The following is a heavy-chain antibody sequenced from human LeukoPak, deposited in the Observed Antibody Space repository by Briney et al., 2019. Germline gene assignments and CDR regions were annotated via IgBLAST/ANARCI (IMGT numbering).Heavy chain of an antibody. J-gene: IGHJ4*02. CDR2: IIPIFGTA. Sequence: SVKVSCKASGGTFSSYAISWVRQAPGQGLEWMGGIIPIFGTANYAQKFQGRVTITTDESTSTAYMELSSLRSEDTAVYYCARGVILTGYYKLFDYWGQGTLVTVSS. D-gene: IGHD3-9*01. CDR3: ARGVILTGYYKLFDY. CDR1: GGTFSSYA. V-gene: IGHV1-69*05.